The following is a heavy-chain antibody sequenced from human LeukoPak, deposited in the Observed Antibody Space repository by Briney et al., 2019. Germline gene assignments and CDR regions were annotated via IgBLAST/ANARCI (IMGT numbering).Heavy chain of an antibody. CDR2: MNPNSGNT. V-gene: IGHV1-8*01. CDR1: GYTFTSYD. J-gene: IGHJ2*01. Sequence: GASVEVSCKASGYTFTSYDINWVRQATGQGLEWMGWMNPNSGNTGYAQKFQGRVTMTRNTSISTAYMELSSLRSEDTAVYYCAREGRRDGYRTGQDLWGRGTLVTVSS. D-gene: IGHD5-24*01. CDR3: AREGRRDGYRTGQDL.